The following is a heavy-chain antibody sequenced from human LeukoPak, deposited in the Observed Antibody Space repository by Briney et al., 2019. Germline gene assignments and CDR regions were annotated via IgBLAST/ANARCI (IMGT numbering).Heavy chain of an antibody. Sequence: SGGSLRLSCAASGFTFSSYSMNWVRQAPGKGLEWVSFISSSSSYIYYADSVKGRFTISRDNAKNSLYLQMNSLRAEDTAVYYCARDLLPEVPDAFDIWGQGTMVTVSS. J-gene: IGHJ3*02. CDR2: ISSSSSYI. CDR1: GFTFSSYS. CDR3: ARDLLPEVPDAFDI. V-gene: IGHV3-21*01.